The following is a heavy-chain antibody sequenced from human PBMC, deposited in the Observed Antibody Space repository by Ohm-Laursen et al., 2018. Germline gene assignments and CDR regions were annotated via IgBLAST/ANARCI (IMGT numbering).Heavy chain of an antibody. J-gene: IGHJ5*02. CDR1: GYTFTGCY. Sequence: GASVKVSCKTSGYTFTGCYMHWVRQAPGQGLEWMGWINPNSGGTNYAQKFQGRVTMTRDTSISTAYMELSRLRSDDTAVYYCASSRDGDYVGWFDPWGQGTLVTVSS. CDR2: INPNSGGT. V-gene: IGHV1-2*02. CDR3: ASSRDGDYVGWFDP. D-gene: IGHD4-17*01.